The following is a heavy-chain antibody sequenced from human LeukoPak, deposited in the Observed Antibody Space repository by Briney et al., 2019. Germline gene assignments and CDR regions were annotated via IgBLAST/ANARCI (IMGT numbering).Heavy chain of an antibody. D-gene: IGHD3-22*01. J-gene: IGHJ4*02. V-gene: IGHV3-64*01. CDR1: GFTFSSYA. CDR3: AKDPRAYYYDSSGYYPDY. CDR2: ISGNGVST. Sequence: GGSLRLSCAGSGFTFSSYAMYWVRRTPGKGLEYVSVISGNGVSTHYATSVKGRFTISRDNSKNTLYLQMNSLRAEDTAVYYCAKDPRAYYYDSSGYYPDYWGQGTLVTVSS.